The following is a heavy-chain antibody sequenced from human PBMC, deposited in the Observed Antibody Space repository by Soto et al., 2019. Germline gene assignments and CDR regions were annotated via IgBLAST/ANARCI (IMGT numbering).Heavy chain of an antibody. CDR2: ISGGGANT. V-gene: IGHV3-23*01. CDR1: GFSFSSYA. D-gene: IGHD2-2*01. CDR3: AKERYCSATSCYGGFDV. J-gene: IGHJ3*01. Sequence: GGSLRLSCAASGFSFSSYAMSWVRQAPGRGLEWVSTISGGGANTQYAESVKGRFTISRDNSKNTLHLQMDTLRADDTALYYCAKERYCSATSCYGGFDVWGQGTVVTVSS.